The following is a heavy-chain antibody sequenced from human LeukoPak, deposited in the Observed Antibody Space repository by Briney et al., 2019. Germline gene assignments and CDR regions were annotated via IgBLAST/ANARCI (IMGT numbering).Heavy chain of an antibody. Sequence: ASVKVSCKASGGTFSSYAISWVRQAPGQGLEWMGGIIPIFGTANYAQKFQGGVTITADESTSTAYMELSSLRSEDTAVYYCARAPYSSGGSTNYYYYYMDVWGKGTTVTVSS. CDR2: IIPIFGTA. CDR1: GGTFSSYA. D-gene: IGHD6-19*01. V-gene: IGHV1-69*13. J-gene: IGHJ6*03. CDR3: ARAPYSSGGSTNYYYYYMDV.